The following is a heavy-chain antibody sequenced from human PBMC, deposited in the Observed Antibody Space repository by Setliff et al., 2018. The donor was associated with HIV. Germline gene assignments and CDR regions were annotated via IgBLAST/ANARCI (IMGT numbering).Heavy chain of an antibody. J-gene: IGHJ5*02. CDR3: ARVWRSSSWYITS. V-gene: IGHV3-11*04. CDR1: GFTFYTFA. Sequence: LRLSCAASGFTFYTFAMSWVRQAPGKGLEWVAGIGGSRTYYADSVKGRVTISRDNAKNSLYLQMNSLRVEDTAVYYCARVWRSSSWYITSWGQGTLVTVSS. D-gene: IGHD6-13*01. CDR2: IGGSRT.